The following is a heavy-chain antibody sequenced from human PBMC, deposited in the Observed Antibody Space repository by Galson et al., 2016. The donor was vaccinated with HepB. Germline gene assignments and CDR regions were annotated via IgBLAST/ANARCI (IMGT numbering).Heavy chain of an antibody. V-gene: IGHV3-15*01. Sequence: YLRLSCAVSEFTFSSAWMSWVRQAPGKGLQWVGRVKSQTDGGTTDYAAPVKGRFTVSRDDSKSTLYLQMNNLKSEDTAVYYCTTDWTYYSGSSGRIATFDFWGQGTLVTVSS. J-gene: IGHJ4*02. CDR1: EFTFSSAW. CDR3: TTDWTYYSGSSGRIATFDF. D-gene: IGHD3-22*01. CDR2: VKSQTDGGTT.